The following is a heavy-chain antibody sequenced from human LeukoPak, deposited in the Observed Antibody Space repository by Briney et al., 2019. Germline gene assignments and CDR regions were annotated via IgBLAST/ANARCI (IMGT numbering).Heavy chain of an antibody. CDR3: ARGGDKNVM. V-gene: IGHV3-7*03. Sequence: GGSLRLSCGVSGFTFSEYWMTWVRQAPGKGLEWVANIKEDGGQKHYVDSVKGRFTIFRDNAKNTLYLQMDSLRAEGTAVYYCARGGDKNVMGGQGTLVTVSS. CDR1: GFTFSEYW. D-gene: IGHD3-10*01. J-gene: IGHJ4*02. CDR2: IKEDGGQK.